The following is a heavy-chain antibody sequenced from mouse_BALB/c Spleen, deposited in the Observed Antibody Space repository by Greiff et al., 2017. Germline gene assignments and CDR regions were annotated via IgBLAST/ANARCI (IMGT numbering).Heavy chain of an antibody. J-gene: IGHJ3*01. D-gene: IGHD2-1*01. Sequence: QAQLQQPGSVLVRPGASVKLSCKASGYTFTSSWMHWAKQRPGQGLEWIGEIHPNSGNTNYNEKFKGKATLTVDTSSSTAYVDLSSLTSEDSAVYYCARGAYGNYWFAYWGQGTLVTVSA. CDR2: IHPNSGNT. V-gene: IGHV1S130*01. CDR3: ARGAYGNYWFAY. CDR1: GYTFTSSW.